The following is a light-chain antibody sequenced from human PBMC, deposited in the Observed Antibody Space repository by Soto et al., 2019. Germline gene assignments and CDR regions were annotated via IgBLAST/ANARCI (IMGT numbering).Light chain of an antibody. CDR3: QSYDSSLSAVV. CDR1: SSKIGAGYD. V-gene: IGLV1-40*01. CDR2: GNS. Sequence: QPVLTQPPSVSGAPGQRVTISCTGSSSKIGAGYDVHWYQQLPGTAPKVLIYGNSNRPSGVPDRFSGSKSGTSASLAITGLQAEDDVDYYCQSYDSSLSAVVFGGGTKLTVL. J-gene: IGLJ2*01.